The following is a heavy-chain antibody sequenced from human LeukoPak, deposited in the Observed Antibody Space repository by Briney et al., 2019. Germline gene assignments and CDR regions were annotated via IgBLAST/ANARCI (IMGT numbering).Heavy chain of an antibody. D-gene: IGHD1-1*01. V-gene: IGHV4-4*07. Sequence: SETLSLTCSVSGGSLSSDYWSWIRQPPGKGLEWTGRIYTSGSTNYNPSLKSRVTMSVDTSKNQFSLKLSSVTAADTAVYYCARGTDISYYYYYMDVWGKGTTVTISS. CDR2: IYTSGST. CDR1: GGSLSSDY. J-gene: IGHJ6*03. CDR3: ARGTDISYYYYYMDV.